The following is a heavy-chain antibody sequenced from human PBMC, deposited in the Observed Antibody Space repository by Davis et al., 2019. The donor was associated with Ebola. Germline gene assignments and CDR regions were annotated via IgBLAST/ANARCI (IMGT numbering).Heavy chain of an antibody. J-gene: IGHJ6*04. CDR2: IYYSGST. CDR1: GGSFSTYY. CDR3: ARVGDGYNYYYYNYAMDV. V-gene: IGHV4-59*01. D-gene: IGHD5-24*01. Sequence: SETLSLTCTVSGGSFSTYYWSWIRQPPGKGLEWIGYIYYSGSTHYNPSLKSRVTISVDTSKNHFSLKLSSVTAADTAVYYCARVGDGYNYYYYNYAMDVWGKGTTVTVSS.